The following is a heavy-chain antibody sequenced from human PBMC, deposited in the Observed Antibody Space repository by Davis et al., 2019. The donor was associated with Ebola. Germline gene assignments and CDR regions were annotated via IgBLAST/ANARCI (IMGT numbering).Heavy chain of an antibody. Sequence: GGSLRLSCAASGFTFSSYAMSWVRQAPGKGLEWVSAISGSGGSTYYADSVKGRFTISRDNSKNTLYLQMNSLRAEDTAVYYCARERSYYDFWSAQGWAWGMDVWGQGTTVTVSS. D-gene: IGHD3-3*01. V-gene: IGHV3-23*01. CDR3: ARERSYYDFWSAQGWAWGMDV. J-gene: IGHJ6*02. CDR1: GFTFSSYA. CDR2: ISGSGGST.